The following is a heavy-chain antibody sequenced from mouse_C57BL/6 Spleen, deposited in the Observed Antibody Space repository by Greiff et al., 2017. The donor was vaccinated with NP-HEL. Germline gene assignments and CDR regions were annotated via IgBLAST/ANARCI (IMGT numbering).Heavy chain of an antibody. CDR3: ARSYYSNYGGSFFDY. CDR2: INPSSGYT. Sequence: QVHVKQSGAELAKPGASVKLSCKASGYTFTSYWMHWVKQRPGQGLEWIGYINPSSGYTKYNQKFKDKATLTADKSSSTAYMQLSSLTYEDSAVYYCARSYYSNYGGSFFDYWGQGTTLTVSS. J-gene: IGHJ2*01. CDR1: GYTFTSYW. V-gene: IGHV1-7*01. D-gene: IGHD2-5*01.